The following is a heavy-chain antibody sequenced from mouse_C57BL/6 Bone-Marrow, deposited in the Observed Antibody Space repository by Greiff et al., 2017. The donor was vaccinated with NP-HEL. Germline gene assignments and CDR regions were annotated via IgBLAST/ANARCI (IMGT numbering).Heavy chain of an antibody. V-gene: IGHV15-2*01. CDR1: DSEVFPIAY. CDR2: ILPSIGRT. D-gene: IGHD1-1*01. CDR3: AREGYYYGRATWYFDV. J-gene: IGHJ1*03. Sequence: QVHLKQSGSELRSPGSSVKLSCKDFDSEVFPIAYMCWVRQTPGHGFGWIGGILPSIGRTIYGEMFEDKAKLEADTLSNTAYVELNSLTSEDSAIYYCAREGYYYGRATWYFDVWGTGTTVTVSS.